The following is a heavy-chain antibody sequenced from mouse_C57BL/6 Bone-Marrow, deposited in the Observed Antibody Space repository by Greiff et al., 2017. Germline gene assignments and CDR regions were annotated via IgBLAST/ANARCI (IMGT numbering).Heavy chain of an antibody. J-gene: IGHJ3*01. CDR1: GYTFTIYW. V-gene: IGHV1-50*01. Sequence: QVQLQQPGAELVKPGASVKLPCKASGYTFTIYWMQWLKQRPGQGLEWIGEIDPSDSYTNYNQKFKGKATLTVDTSSSTAYMELRSLTSEDSAVYFCARSGSYYSNYLTWFAYWGQGTLVTVSA. CDR2: IDPSDSYT. D-gene: IGHD2-5*01. CDR3: ARSGSYYSNYLTWFAY.